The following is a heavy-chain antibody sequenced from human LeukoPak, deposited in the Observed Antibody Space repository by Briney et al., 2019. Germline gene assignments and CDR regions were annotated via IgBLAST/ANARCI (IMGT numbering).Heavy chain of an antibody. J-gene: IGHJ5*02. CDR2: INTYSGNR. V-gene: IGHV1-18*01. CDR1: GYTFSSYG. Sequence: WASVKVSCKASGYTFSSYGISWVRQAPGHGLEWMGRINTYSGNRDYGEKSQGRVTMTTDTAASTVYMELESLRSDDTAVYYCARATPARSWFDPWGQGTLVTFSS. CDR3: ARATPARSWFDP.